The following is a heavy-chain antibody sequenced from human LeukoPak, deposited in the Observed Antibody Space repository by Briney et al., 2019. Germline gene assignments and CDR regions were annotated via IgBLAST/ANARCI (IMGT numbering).Heavy chain of an antibody. CDR1: GYTFTSYD. D-gene: IGHD3-9*01. V-gene: IGHV1-8*01. CDR2: MNPNSGNT. CDR3: ARGVKTYTLDYDILY. J-gene: IGHJ4*02. Sequence: ASVKVSCKASGYTFTSYDINWVRQATGQGLEWMGWMNPNSGNTGYAQKFQGRVTMTRNTSISTAYMELSSLRSEDTAVYYCARGVKTYTLDYDILYWGQGTLVTVSS.